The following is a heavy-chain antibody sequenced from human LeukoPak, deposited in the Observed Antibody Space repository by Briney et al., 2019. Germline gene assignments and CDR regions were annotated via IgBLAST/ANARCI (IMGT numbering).Heavy chain of an antibody. CDR2: IYYSGST. CDR3: ARRAGSSSWGRYFDY. J-gene: IGHJ4*02. V-gene: IGHV4-59*01. Sequence: SETLSLTCTVSGGSISSYYWSWIRQPPGKGLEWIGYIYYSGSTNYNPSLKSRVTISVDTSKNQFSLKLSSVTAADTAVYYCARRAGSSSWGRYFDYWGQGTLVTVSS. CDR1: GGSISSYY. D-gene: IGHD6-13*01.